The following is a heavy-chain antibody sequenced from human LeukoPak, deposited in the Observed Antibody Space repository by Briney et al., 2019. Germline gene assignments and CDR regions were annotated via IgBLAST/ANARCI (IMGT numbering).Heavy chain of an antibody. V-gene: IGHV3-30*04. D-gene: IGHD5-24*01. CDR3: AGAPTPLGDGFDV. CDR1: GIRFSTSA. CDR2: ISYDGSRK. Sequence: GGSLRLSCEASGIRFSTSAFDWVRQAPGKGLEWVAVISYDGSRKYHADSVKGRFTISRDNSRNTVYLQMDALRTEDTAVYFCAGAPTPLGDGFDVWGQGTMVTVSS. J-gene: IGHJ3*01.